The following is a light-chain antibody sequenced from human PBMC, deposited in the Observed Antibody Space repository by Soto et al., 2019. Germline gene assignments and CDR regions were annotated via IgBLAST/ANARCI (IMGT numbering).Light chain of an antibody. CDR1: QSISSW. J-gene: IGKJ2*01. CDR2: KAS. CDR3: EQYNSYWYT. Sequence: DIQMTQSPSTLSASVGDRVTITCRASQSISSWLAWYQQKPGKAPKLLIYKASSLESGVPSRFSGSGSGTEFTLTISSLQPDEFATDYCEQYNSYWYTFGQGTKLEIK. V-gene: IGKV1-5*03.